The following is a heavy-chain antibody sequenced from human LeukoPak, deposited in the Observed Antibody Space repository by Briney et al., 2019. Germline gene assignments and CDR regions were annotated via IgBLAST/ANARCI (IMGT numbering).Heavy chain of an antibody. Sequence: ASVKVSCKASGYTFTSYGISWVRQAPGQGLEWMGWISAYNGNTNYAQKLQGRVTMTTDTSTSTAYMELMRLRSDDTAVYYCARDSTAGYYDSSGYYPDKYYFDYWGQGTLVTVSS. D-gene: IGHD3-22*01. CDR1: GYTFTSYG. CDR2: ISAYNGNT. V-gene: IGHV1-18*01. J-gene: IGHJ4*02. CDR3: ARDSTAGYYDSSGYYPDKYYFDY.